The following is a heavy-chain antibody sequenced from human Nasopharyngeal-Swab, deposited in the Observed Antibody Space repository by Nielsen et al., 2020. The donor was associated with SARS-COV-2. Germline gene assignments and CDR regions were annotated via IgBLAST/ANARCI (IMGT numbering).Heavy chain of an antibody. CDR2: ISSSSSYI. Sequence: GESLKISCAASGFTFSSYSMNWVRQAPGKGLEWVSSISSSSSYIYYADSVKGRFTISRDNAKNSLYLQMNSLRAEDTAVYYCASWGTYYYDSSGYTRDAFVIWGQGTMVTVSS. CDR3: ASWGTYYYDSSGYTRDAFVI. CDR1: GFTFSSYS. J-gene: IGHJ3*02. V-gene: IGHV3-21*01. D-gene: IGHD3-22*01.